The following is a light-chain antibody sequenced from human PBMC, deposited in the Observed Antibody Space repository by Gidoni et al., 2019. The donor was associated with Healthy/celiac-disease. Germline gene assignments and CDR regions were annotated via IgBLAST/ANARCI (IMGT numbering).Light chain of an antibody. CDR3: QQRSNWPYT. CDR2: DAS. J-gene: IGKJ2*01. CDR1: QSVSSY. V-gene: IGKV3-11*01. Sequence: IVLTQSPATLSLSPGERATLSCRASQSVSSYLAWYQQKPGQAPSLLIYDASNRATGIPARFSGSGSGTDCTLTISSLEPEEFAVYYCQQRSNWPYTFGQGTKLEIK.